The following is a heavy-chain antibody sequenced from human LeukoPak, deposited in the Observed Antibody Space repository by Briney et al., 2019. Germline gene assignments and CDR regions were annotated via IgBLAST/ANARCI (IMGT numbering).Heavy chain of an antibody. CDR2: INNEDGSEK. J-gene: IGHJ4*02. Sequence: GGSLRLSCAASGFTFSDHYMDWVRQAPGKGLEWVANINNEDGSEKYYVDSVKGRFTISRDNAKNSLFLQMNGLRVEDTAVYYCATYGVVVGATDYWGQGTLVTVSS. CDR3: ATYGVVVGATDY. V-gene: IGHV3-7*01. D-gene: IGHD2-15*01. CDR1: GFTFSDHY.